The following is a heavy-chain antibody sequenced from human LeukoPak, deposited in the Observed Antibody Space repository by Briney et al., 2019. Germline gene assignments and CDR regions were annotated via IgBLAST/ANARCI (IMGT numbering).Heavy chain of an antibody. V-gene: IGHV1-69*05. CDR1: GGTFSSYA. CDR3: ARDRFDDSSGYYYHYFYYMDV. D-gene: IGHD3-22*01. Sequence: SVKVSCKASGGTFSSYATSWVRQAPGQGLEWMGGIIPIFGTANYAQKFQGRVTMTRDTSISTAYMELSRLRSDNTAVYYCARDRFDDSSGYYYHYFYYMDVWGKGTTVTVSS. J-gene: IGHJ6*03. CDR2: IIPIFGTA.